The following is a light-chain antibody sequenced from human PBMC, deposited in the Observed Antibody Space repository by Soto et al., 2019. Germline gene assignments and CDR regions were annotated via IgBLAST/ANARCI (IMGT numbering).Light chain of an antibody. J-gene: IGLJ2*01. V-gene: IGLV4-69*01. Sequence: QLVLTQSPSASASLGASVKLTCTLSSGHSSYAIAWHQQQPEKGPRYWMKLNSDGSHSKGDGIPDRFSGSSSGAERYLTISSLQSEDEADYYCQTGGTGIVVFGGGTKLTVL. CDR3: QTGGTGIVV. CDR2: LNSDGSH. CDR1: SGHSSYA.